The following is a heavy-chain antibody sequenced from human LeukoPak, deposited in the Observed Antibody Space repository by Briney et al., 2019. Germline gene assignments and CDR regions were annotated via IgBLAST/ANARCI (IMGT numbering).Heavy chain of an antibody. V-gene: IGHV3-23*01. Sequence: SGGSLRLSCAASGFTISNYAMSWVRQAPGKGLEWVSAISGSGGSTYYADSVKGRFTTSRDNPKNTLYLQMNSLRAEDTAVYYCAKLWQGGVDYWGQGTLVTVSS. CDR2: ISGSGGST. D-gene: IGHD2-21*01. J-gene: IGHJ4*02. CDR1: GFTISNYA. CDR3: AKLWQGGVDY.